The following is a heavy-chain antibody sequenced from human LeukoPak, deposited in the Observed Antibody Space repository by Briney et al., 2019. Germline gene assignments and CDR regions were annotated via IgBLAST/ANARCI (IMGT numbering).Heavy chain of an antibody. V-gene: IGHV3-23*01. CDR2: ISGSDDST. J-gene: IGHJ4*02. CDR3: ARDRSPIVVVPAASDY. D-gene: IGHD2-2*01. Sequence: GGSLRLSCAASGITFSNYAMSWVRQAPGKGLEWVSAISGSDDSTYYADSVKGRFTISRDNSKNTLYLQMNSLRAEDTAVYYCARDRSPIVVVPAASDYWGQGTLVTVSS. CDR1: GITFSNYA.